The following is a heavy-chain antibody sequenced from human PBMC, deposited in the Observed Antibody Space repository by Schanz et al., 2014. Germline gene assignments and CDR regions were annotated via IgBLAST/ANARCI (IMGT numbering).Heavy chain of an antibody. CDR3: ATAEDASGSYGLPACGV. CDR1: GFTFSSYA. CDR2: ISGSGGDT. V-gene: IGHV3-23*01. Sequence: EVQLLESGGGLVQPGGSLRLSCAASGFTFSSYAMSWVRQAPGKGLEWVSAISGSGGDTYYADSVKGRFTISRDNSKNTLYLQMNSLRSQDTAVYYCATAEDASGSYGLPACGVWGQGTTVIVSS. D-gene: IGHD3-10*01. J-gene: IGHJ6*02.